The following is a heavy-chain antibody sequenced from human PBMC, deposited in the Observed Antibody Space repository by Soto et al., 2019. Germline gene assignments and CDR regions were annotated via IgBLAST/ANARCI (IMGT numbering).Heavy chain of an antibody. V-gene: IGHV4-59*01. CDR1: GGSITTYY. CDR2: IQYSGYT. CDR3: ARSYYLTSGKPYYFDY. Sequence: QVQLQESGPGLVKPSETLSLTCTVSGGSITTYYWSWIRQPPGKGLEWIGYIQYSGYTNYNPSLKSRVTISVDTSKNQFSLGLSSVTAADTALYYCARSYYLTSGKPYYFDYWGQGTLVTVSS. D-gene: IGHD3-10*01. J-gene: IGHJ4*02.